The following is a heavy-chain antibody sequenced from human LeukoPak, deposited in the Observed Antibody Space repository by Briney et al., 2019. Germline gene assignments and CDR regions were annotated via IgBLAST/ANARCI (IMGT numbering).Heavy chain of an antibody. D-gene: IGHD6-19*01. Sequence: PSETLSLTCAVYGGSFSGYYWSWIRQPPGKGLEWIGEINHSGSTNYNPSLKSRVTISVDTSKNQFSLKLSSVTAADTAVYYCARGRHSSGWYRKERNWFDPWGQGTLVTVSS. CDR3: ARGRHSSGWYRKERNWFDP. CDR1: GGSFSGYY. CDR2: INHSGST. J-gene: IGHJ5*02. V-gene: IGHV4-34*01.